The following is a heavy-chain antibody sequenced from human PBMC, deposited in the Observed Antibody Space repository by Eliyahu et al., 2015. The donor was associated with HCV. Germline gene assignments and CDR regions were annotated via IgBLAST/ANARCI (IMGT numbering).Heavy chain of an antibody. Sequence: QVQLVESGGGVVQPGKSLRLSCAASGFXFSSYSMHWVRQAPGKGLEWVAVISYDGTNKYYADSVKGRFTISRDNSKNTLYLEMNSLRPEDTAVYHCAKGGYNWNYGDYWGQGTLVTVSS. CDR2: ISYDGTNK. D-gene: IGHD1-20*01. CDR3: AKGGYNWNYGDY. J-gene: IGHJ4*02. CDR1: GFXFSSYS. V-gene: IGHV3-30*18.